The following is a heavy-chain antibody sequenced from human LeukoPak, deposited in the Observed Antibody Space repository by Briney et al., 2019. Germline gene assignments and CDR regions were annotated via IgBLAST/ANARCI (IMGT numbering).Heavy chain of an antibody. D-gene: IGHD4-17*01. CDR3: ARTISTLTTPRGGKYYFDY. CDR2: IYYSGST. CDR1: GGSISSSSYY. V-gene: IGHV4-39*01. Sequence: SETLSLTCTVSGGSISSSSYYWGWIRQPPGKGLEWVGSIYYSGSTYYNPSLKSRLTISVDTSKNQFSLKLSSVTAADTAVYYCARTISTLTTPRGGKYYFDYWGQGTLVTVSS. J-gene: IGHJ4*02.